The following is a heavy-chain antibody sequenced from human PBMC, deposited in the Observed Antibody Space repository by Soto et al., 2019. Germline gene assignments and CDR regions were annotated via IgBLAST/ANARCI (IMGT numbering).Heavy chain of an antibody. CDR3: ARGRYCLTGRCFPNWFDS. CDR1: GDSISTVDYF. J-gene: IGHJ5*01. V-gene: IGHV4-30-4*01. Sequence: KPSETLSLTCSVSGDSISTVDYFWAWIRQPPGQALEYIGYIYRSTTTYYNPSFESRVAISLDTSKSQFSLTVTSVTVADTAVYFCARGRYCLTGRCFPNWFDSWGQGTLVTVSS. D-gene: IGHD2-15*01. CDR2: IYRSTTT.